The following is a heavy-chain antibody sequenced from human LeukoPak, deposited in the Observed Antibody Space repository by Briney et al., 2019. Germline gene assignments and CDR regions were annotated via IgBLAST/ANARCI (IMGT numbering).Heavy chain of an antibody. D-gene: IGHD6-13*01. CDR3: ARFEVDSSSWYVVGGAFDI. CDR1: GYTFTGYY. J-gene: IGHJ3*02. CDR2: INPNSGGT. Sequence: ASVKVSCKASGYTFTGYYMHWVRQAPGQGLEWMGWINPNSGGTNYAQKFQGRVTMTRDTSISTAYMELSRLRSDDTAVYYCARFEVDSSSWYVVGGAFDIWGQGTMVTVSS. V-gene: IGHV1-2*02.